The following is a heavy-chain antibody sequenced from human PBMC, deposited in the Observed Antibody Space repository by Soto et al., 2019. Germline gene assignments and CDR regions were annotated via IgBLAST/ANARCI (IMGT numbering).Heavy chain of an antibody. D-gene: IGHD2-2*01. J-gene: IGHJ5*02. Sequence: SETLSLTCTVSGGSISSYYWSWIRQPPGKGLEWIGYIYYSGSTNYNPSLKSRVTISVDTSKNQFSLKLSSVTAADTAVYYCAREGRYPLLARYTNWFDPWGQGTLVTVSS. CDR1: GGSISSYY. CDR2: IYYSGST. V-gene: IGHV4-59*01. CDR3: AREGRYPLLARYTNWFDP.